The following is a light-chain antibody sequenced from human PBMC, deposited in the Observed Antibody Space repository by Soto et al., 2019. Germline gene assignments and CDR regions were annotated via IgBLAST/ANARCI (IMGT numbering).Light chain of an antibody. Sequence: ELVSTQSPATLSVSPGERATLSCRASQSLSSYLAWYQQKPGQAPRLLIYDASNRATGIPARFSGSGSGTDFTLTISSLEPEDFAVYYCQQRSNWPITFGPGTKVDIK. CDR1: QSLSSY. CDR3: QQRSNWPIT. V-gene: IGKV3-11*01. CDR2: DAS. J-gene: IGKJ3*01.